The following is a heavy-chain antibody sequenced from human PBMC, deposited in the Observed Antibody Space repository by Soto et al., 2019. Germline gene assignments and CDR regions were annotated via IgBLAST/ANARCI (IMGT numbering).Heavy chain of an antibody. CDR2: ISDSGGTS. V-gene: IGHV3-23*01. D-gene: IGHD1-26*01. CDR1: GFIFSNYV. J-gene: IGHJ4*02. Sequence: EVQLMDSGGGLVPPGGSLRLSCAASGFIFSNYVMSLVRQAPGKGLEWVSSISDSGGTSYYADSVKGRFTISRDNFKNTLYLQMNSLRAEDTAIYYCAKRPRALLTFDYWGQGTLVTVSS. CDR3: AKRPRALLTFDY.